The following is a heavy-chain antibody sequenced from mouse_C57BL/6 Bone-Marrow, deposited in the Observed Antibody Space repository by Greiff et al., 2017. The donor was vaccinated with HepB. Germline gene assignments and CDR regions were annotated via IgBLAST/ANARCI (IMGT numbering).Heavy chain of an antibody. CDR1: GYTFTNYW. CDR2: IYPGGGYT. D-gene: IGHD1-1*01. CDR3: ARRSPYYYGSSYGY. Sequence: VQLQQSGAELVRPGTSVKMSCKASGYTFTNYWIGWAKQRPGHGLEWIGDIYPGGGYTNYNEKFKGKATMTADKSSSTAYMQFSSLPSEDSAIYYCARRSPYYYGSSYGYWGQGTTLTVSS. J-gene: IGHJ2*01. V-gene: IGHV1-63*01.